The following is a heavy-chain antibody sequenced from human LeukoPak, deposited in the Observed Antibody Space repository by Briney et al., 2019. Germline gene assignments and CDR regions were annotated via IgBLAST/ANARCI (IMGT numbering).Heavy chain of an antibody. Sequence: SQTLSLTCAVSGGSISTGDYSWSWIRQPPGKGLEWIGYMYHSGSTYYNPSLRSRVTISVDRSKNQFSLKLNSVTAADTAVYYCARALGYYGSGTPYFDYWGQEALVIVSS. CDR2: MYHSGST. V-gene: IGHV4-30-2*01. J-gene: IGHJ4*02. D-gene: IGHD3-10*01. CDR1: GGSISTGDYS. CDR3: ARALGYYGSGTPYFDY.